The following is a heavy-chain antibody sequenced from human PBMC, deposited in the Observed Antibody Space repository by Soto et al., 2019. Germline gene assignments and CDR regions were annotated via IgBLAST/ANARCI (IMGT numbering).Heavy chain of an antibody. D-gene: IGHD7-27*01. Sequence: PSETLSLTCTVSGGCISSYYWSWIRQPPGKGLEWIGYIYYSGSTNYNPSLKSRVTISVDTSKNLFSLKLSSVTAADTAVYYCARFLTSSDSAFDIWRQATLVSV. V-gene: IGHV4-59*01. CDR3: ARFLTSSDSAFDI. CDR2: IYYSGST. J-gene: IGHJ3*02. CDR1: GGCISSYY.